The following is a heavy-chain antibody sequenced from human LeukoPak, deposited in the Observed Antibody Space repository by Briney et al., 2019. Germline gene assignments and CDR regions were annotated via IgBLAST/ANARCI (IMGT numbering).Heavy chain of an antibody. V-gene: IGHV1-69*13. D-gene: IGHD2-21*02. CDR3: ARTPSVVVTASPWLGWFDP. Sequence: SVKVSCKAFGGTFSNYAISWVRQAPGQGLEWMGGIIPIFGRANYAQKFQGRVTITADESTSTAYMELSSLRSEDTAVYYCARTPSVVVTASPWLGWFDPWGQGTLVTVSS. CDR2: IIPIFGRA. J-gene: IGHJ5*02. CDR1: GGTFSNYA.